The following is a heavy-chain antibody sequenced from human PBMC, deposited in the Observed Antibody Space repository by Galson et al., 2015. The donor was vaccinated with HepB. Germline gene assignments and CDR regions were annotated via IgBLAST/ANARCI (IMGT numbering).Heavy chain of an antibody. CDR2: IYPGDSHT. J-gene: IGHJ5*02. Sequence: QSGAEVKKPGESLKISCKGSGYSFTNYWLGWVRQMPGKGLEWMGIIYPGDSHTKYSPSFQGQVIISADKSISTAYLQWSSLKASDTAMYYCARVFFWSGYFVSWGQGTLVTVSS. CDR3: ARVFFWSGYFVS. D-gene: IGHD3-3*01. CDR1: GYSFTNYW. V-gene: IGHV5-51*03.